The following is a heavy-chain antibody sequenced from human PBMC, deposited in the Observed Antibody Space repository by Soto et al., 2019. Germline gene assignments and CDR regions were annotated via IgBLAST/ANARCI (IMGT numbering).Heavy chain of an antibody. Sequence: EVQLLESGGGLVQPGGSLRLSCAASGFTFSSYAMSWVRQAPGKGLEWVSAISGSGGSTYYADSVKGRFTISRDNSKNTLYLQMNSLRAEDTAVYYCAKDRGVGSSGYDGDDAFDIGGQGTMVTVSS. D-gene: IGHD5-12*01. CDR1: GFTFSSYA. J-gene: IGHJ3*02. V-gene: IGHV3-23*01. CDR2: ISGSGGST. CDR3: AKDRGVGSSGYDGDDAFDI.